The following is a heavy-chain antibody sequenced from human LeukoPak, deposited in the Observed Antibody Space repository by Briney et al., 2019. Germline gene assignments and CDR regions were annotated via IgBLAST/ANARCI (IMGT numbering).Heavy chain of an antibody. V-gene: IGHV4-39*01. CDR3: ARLTPGIAVAGTVDY. Sequence: SETLSLTCTVSGGSISSYYWSWIRQPPGKGLEWIGSIYYSGSTYYNPSLKSRVTISVDTSKNQFSLKLSSVTAADTAVYYCARLTPGIAVAGTVDYWGQGTLVTVSS. J-gene: IGHJ4*02. D-gene: IGHD6-19*01. CDR1: GGSISSYY. CDR2: IYYSGST.